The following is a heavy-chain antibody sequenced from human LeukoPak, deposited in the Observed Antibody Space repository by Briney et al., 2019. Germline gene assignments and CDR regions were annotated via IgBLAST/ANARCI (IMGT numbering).Heavy chain of an antibody. CDR2: LNGDGTTT. J-gene: IGHJ5*02. Sequence: PGGSLRLSCAGSGFTFANYWMHWVRQAPGQGLVWLSRLNGDGTTTTYADSVKDRFTISRDNPRKTLYLQLTNLRAEDTAVYFCARDPGVRGVYYNYFDPWGQGTLVTVSS. CDR1: GFTFANYW. D-gene: IGHD3-10*01. V-gene: IGHV3-74*01. CDR3: ARDPGVRGVYYNYFDP.